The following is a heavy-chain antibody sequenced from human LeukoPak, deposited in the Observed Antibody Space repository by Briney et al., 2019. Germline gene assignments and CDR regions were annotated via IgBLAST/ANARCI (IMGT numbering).Heavy chain of an antibody. D-gene: IGHD1-26*01. V-gene: IGHV1-46*01. J-gene: IGHJ6*03. CDR2: INPSGGST. CDR1: GYTFTSYY. CDR3: ARDNLRIVGAIPDYYYMDV. Sequence: ASVKVSCKASGYTFTSYYMHWVRQAPGQGLEWMGIINPSGGSTSYAQKFQGRVTMTRDMSTITVYMELSSLRSEDTAVYYCARDNLRIVGAIPDYYYMDVWGKGTTVTVSS.